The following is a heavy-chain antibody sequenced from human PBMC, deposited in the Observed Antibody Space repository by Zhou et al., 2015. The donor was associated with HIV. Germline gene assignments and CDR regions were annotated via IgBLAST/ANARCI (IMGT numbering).Heavy chain of an antibody. J-gene: IGHJ4*02. CDR3: TARSGGGEFDY. V-gene: IGHV3-15*01. CDR1: GFSFSSYS. CDR2: IKSKTDGGTT. D-gene: IGHD2-15*01. Sequence: EVHLSDSGGDLVQAGVSLRLSCSASGFSFSSYSMNWVRQAPGKGLEWVGRIKSKTDGGTTDYAAPVKGRFTISRDDSKNTLYLQMNSLKTEDTAVYYCTARSGGGEFDYWGQGTLVTVSS.